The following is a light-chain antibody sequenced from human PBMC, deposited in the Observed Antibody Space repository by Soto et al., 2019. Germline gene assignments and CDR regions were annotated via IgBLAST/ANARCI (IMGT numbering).Light chain of an antibody. CDR1: QSVSSSY. V-gene: IGKV3-20*01. J-gene: IGKJ1*01. Sequence: EIVLTQSPGTLSLSPGERATLSCRASQSVSSSYLAWYQQKPGQAPSLLIYGASSRATGIPDRFSGSGSGTDFSLNISRLEPEDVAVDFCQQYGSAPPWTFGQGTKVDIK. CDR2: GAS. CDR3: QQYGSAPPWT.